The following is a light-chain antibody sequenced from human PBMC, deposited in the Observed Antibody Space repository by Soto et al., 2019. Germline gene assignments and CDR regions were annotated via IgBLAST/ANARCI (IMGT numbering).Light chain of an antibody. CDR1: SSNIGSNT. Sequence: QSVLTQPPSASGTPGQRVTISCYGSSSNIGSNTVNWYQQLPGTAPKLLIYSSNQRPSGVPDRFSGSKSGTSASLAISGLQSEDEADYYCAAWDDSLNGPVFGTGTKVTVL. CDR2: SSN. V-gene: IGLV1-44*01. J-gene: IGLJ1*01. CDR3: AAWDDSLNGPV.